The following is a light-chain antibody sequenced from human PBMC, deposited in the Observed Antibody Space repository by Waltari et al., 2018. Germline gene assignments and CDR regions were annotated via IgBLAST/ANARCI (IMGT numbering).Light chain of an antibody. CDR2: GTS. V-gene: IGKV3-20*01. J-gene: IGKJ4*01. Sequence: EIVLTQSPRTLPLSPGERATLSCRASQSVTSISFSCYQHNTGQATRLLLYGTSNRATGIPDRFSGSGVGTDFTLTISRLEPEDFAVYYCQQYDGLVLTFGGGTKVEI. CDR3: QQYDGLVLT. CDR1: QSVTSIS.